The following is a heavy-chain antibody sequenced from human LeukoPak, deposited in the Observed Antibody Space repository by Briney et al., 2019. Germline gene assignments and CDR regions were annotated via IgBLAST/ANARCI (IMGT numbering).Heavy chain of an antibody. CDR1: GFTFSSYA. J-gene: IGHJ6*04. Sequence: GGSLRLSYTASGFTFSSYAMSWVRQAPGKGLEWVSAISGSGYADSVKGRFTISRDNAKNSLYLQMNSLRAEDTAVYYCAELGITMIGGVWGKGTTVTISS. CDR3: AELGITMIGGV. CDR2: ISGSG. V-gene: IGHV3-23*01. D-gene: IGHD3-10*02.